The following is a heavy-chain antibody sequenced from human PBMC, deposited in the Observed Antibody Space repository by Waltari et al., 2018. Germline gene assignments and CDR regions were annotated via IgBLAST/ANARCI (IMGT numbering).Heavy chain of an antibody. D-gene: IGHD2-15*01. CDR3: ARAYGGNESGFDY. V-gene: IGHV4-61*02. Sequence: QVQLQESGPGLVKPSQTLSLTCTVSGGSISSGSYSWSWIRQPAGKGLEWIGRIYTSGSTNYNPSLKSRVTISVDTSKNQFSLKLSSVTAADTAVYYCARAYGGNESGFDYWGQGTLVTVSS. J-gene: IGHJ4*02. CDR1: GGSISSGSYS. CDR2: IYTSGST.